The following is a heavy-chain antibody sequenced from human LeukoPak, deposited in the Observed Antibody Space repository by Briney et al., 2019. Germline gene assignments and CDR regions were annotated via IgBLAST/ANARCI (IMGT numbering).Heavy chain of an antibody. V-gene: IGHV1-69*05. Sequence: SVKVSCKASGGTFSSYAISWMRQAPGQGLEWMGGIIPIFGTANYAQKFQGRVTITTDESTSTAYMELSGLRSEDTAVYYCARNGYSYGYGYYYYMDVWGKGTTVTVSS. CDR1: GGTFSSYA. CDR2: IIPIFGTA. J-gene: IGHJ6*03. CDR3: ARNGYSYGYGYYYYMDV. D-gene: IGHD5-18*01.